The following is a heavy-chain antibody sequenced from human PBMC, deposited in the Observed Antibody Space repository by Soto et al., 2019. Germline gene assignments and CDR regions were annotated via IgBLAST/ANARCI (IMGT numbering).Heavy chain of an antibody. D-gene: IGHD6-6*01. Sequence: EVQLLESGGGLVQPGGSLRLSCAASGFTFSSYAMSWVRQAPGKGLEWVSAISGSGGSTYYADSVKGRFTISRDNSKNTLYLQMNSLRAEDTAVDDCAKDSSRYSSSSPFDYWGQGTLVTVSS. CDR2: ISGSGGST. J-gene: IGHJ4*02. V-gene: IGHV3-23*01. CDR1: GFTFSSYA. CDR3: AKDSSRYSSSSPFDY.